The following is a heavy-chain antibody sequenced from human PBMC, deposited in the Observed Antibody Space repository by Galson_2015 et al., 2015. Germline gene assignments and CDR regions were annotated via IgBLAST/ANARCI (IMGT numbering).Heavy chain of an antibody. CDR1: GGSISSYY. Sequence: TLSLTCTVSGGSISSYYWSWIRQPPGKGLEWIGYIYYSGSTNYNPSLKSRVTISVDTSKDQFSLKLSSVTAADTAVYYCAGEQWLAHAFDIWGQGTMVTVSS. CDR3: AGEQWLAHAFDI. CDR2: IYYSGST. D-gene: IGHD6-19*01. V-gene: IGHV4-59*01. J-gene: IGHJ3*02.